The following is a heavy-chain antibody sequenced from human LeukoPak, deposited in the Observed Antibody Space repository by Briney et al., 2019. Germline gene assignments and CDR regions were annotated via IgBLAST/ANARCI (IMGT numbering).Heavy chain of an antibody. CDR1: GFNFNIYN. CDR3: ARDDSSSKFDY. J-gene: IGHJ4*02. CDR2: ISTSSSYI. V-gene: IGHV3-21*01. D-gene: IGHD6-6*01. Sequence: GGSLRLSCAASGFNFNIYNMNWVRQAPGKGLEWVSSISTSSSYIYYADSVKGRFTISRDDAKNSLYLLMNSLRAEDTAGYYCARDDSSSKFDYWGQGTLVTVSS.